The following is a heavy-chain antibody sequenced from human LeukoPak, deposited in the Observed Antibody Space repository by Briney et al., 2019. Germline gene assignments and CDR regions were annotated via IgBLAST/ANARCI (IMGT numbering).Heavy chain of an antibody. D-gene: IGHD4-23*01. V-gene: IGHV4-34*01. CDR3: ARLEYGGNSGYGMDV. J-gene: IGHJ6*02. CDR2: INHSGST. Sequence: PSETLSLTCAVYGGSFSGSYWNWIRQPPGKGLEWIGEINHSGSTNYNPSLKSRVTISVDTSKNQFSLKLSSVTAADTAVYYCARLEYGGNSGYGMDVWGQGTTVTVSS. CDR1: GGSFSGSY.